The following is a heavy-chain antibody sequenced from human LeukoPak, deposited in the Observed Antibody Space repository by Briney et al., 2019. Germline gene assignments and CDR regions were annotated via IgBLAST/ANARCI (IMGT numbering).Heavy chain of an antibody. D-gene: IGHD6-13*01. J-gene: IGHJ4*02. V-gene: IGHV4-34*01. CDR1: GGSFSGYY. CDR2: INHSGST. Sequence: SETLSLTCAVYGGSFSGYYWSWIRQPPGKGLEWIGEINHSGSTNYNPSLKGRVTISVDTSKNQFSLKLSSVTAADTAVYYCARTYLLVRRYFDYWGQGTLVTVSS. CDR3: ARTYLLVRRYFDY.